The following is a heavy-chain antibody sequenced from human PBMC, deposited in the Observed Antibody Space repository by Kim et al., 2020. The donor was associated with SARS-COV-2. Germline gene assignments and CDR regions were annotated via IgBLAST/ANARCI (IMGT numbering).Heavy chain of an antibody. CDR2: ISYDGVSY. D-gene: IGHD5-18*01. V-gene: IGHV3-30*04. J-gene: IGHJ2*01. Sequence: GGSLRLSCEACGFALSSYAIHWGRQAPGKGLDCVSVISYDGVSYFYSDSVKGRFTISRDNSKSTVYLQMNSLRPEDTATYYCARDATFDVSGYDWYFDLWGRGTLVAVSS. CDR1: GFALSSYA. CDR3: ARDATFDVSGYDWYFDL.